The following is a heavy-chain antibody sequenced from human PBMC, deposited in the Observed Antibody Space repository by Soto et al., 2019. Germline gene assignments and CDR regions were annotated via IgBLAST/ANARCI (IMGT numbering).Heavy chain of an antibody. D-gene: IGHD2-2*01. CDR3: ARLYGYCIRNSCHGHYAMDV. Sequence: PSETLSLTCTVSSDSVSSRIYTWGWFRHPPGKGPEWIGSIYSSGSTYYNPSLNSRVTVSVDTSKNQFSLKVTSVTAAGTAVYYCARLYGYCIRNSCHGHYAMDVWGQGTTVS. J-gene: IGHJ6*02. CDR1: SDSVSSRIYT. CDR2: IYSSGST. V-gene: IGHV4-39*01.